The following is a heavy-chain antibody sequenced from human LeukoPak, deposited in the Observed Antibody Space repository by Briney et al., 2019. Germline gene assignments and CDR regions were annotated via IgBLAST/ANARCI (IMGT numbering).Heavy chain of an antibody. J-gene: IGHJ3*02. CDR2: ISDSDGST. CDR3: AKDFIGVLADAFDI. CDR1: GFTFSSYA. D-gene: IGHD4/OR15-4a*01. Sequence: GGSLRLSCAASGFTFSSYAVARVRQAAGKGMEWVSGISDSDGSTYYADSVKGRFTISRDNSQSTLYLQMNTLRAEDTAVYYCAKDFIGVLADAFDIWGQGTMVTVSS. V-gene: IGHV3-23*01.